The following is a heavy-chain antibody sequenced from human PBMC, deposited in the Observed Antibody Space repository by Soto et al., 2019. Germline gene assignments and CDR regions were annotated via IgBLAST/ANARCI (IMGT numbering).Heavy chain of an antibody. CDR1: GYTFTGYY. CDR2: INPNSGGT. CDR3: ARGTGIYGSGLPIPYYYYMDV. V-gene: IGHV1-2*04. Sequence: ASVKVSCKASGYTFTGYYMHWVRQAPGQGLEWMGWINPNSGGTNYAQKFQGWVTMTRDTSISTAYMELSRLRSDDTAVYYCARGTGIYGSGLPIPYYYYMDVWGKGTTVTVSS. J-gene: IGHJ6*03. D-gene: IGHD3-10*01.